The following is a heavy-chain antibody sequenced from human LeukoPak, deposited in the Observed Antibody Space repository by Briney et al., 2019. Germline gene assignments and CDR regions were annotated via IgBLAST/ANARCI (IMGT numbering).Heavy chain of an antibody. CDR1: GFTFSSYW. J-gene: IGHJ4*02. Sequence: GGSLRVSCAASGFTFSSYWMTWVRQAPGKGLDWVANINQDGSEKYYVDSVKGRFTISRDNAKNSLYLQMNSLRAEDTAVYYCARDGLPAAGDYWGQGTLVTVSS. D-gene: IGHD6-13*01. CDR3: ARDGLPAAGDY. CDR2: INQDGSEK. V-gene: IGHV3-7*01.